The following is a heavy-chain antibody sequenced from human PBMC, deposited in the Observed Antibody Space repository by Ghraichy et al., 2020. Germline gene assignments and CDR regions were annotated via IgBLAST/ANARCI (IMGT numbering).Heavy chain of an antibody. CDR2: ISGSGGST. V-gene: IGHV3-23*01. D-gene: IGHD2-2*01. J-gene: IGHJ4*02. CDR3: AKDSNSGEVVPAHDY. CDR1: GFTFGSYA. Sequence: LSLTCAASGFTFGSYAMNWVRQAPGKGLEWVSVISGSGGSTYYADSVKGRFTISRDNSKNTLYLQMNSLRAEDTAVYYCAKDSNSGEVVPAHDYWGQGTLVTVSS.